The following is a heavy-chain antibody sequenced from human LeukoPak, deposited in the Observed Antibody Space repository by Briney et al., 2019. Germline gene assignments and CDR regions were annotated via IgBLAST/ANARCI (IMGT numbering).Heavy chain of an antibody. CDR2: ITPSSNYI. CDR1: GFTFTSYS. J-gene: IGHJ4*02. V-gene: IGHV3-21*01. Sequence: GGSLRLSCATSGFTFTSYSLSWVRQSPGKWLEWVSSITPSSNYIYYADSVKGRFTISRDNAEKSLFLQMNSLRAEDTAVYYCARRAPSHDFDDWGQGTLVTVSS. CDR3: ARRAPSHDFDD.